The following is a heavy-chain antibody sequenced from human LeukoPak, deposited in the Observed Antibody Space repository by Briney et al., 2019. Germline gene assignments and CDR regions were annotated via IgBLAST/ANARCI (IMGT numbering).Heavy chain of an antibody. Sequence: GASVKVSCKASGYTFTSYGINWVRQATGQGLEWMVWMNPNSGNTGYAQKFQGRVTMTRNTSISTAYMELSSLRSEDTAVYYCARAGEASSLYYYSYYMDVLGKGTAVTVSS. CDR2: MNPNSGNT. CDR1: GYTFTSYG. D-gene: IGHD2-15*01. V-gene: IGHV1-8*01. CDR3: ARAGEASSLYYYSYYMDV. J-gene: IGHJ6*03.